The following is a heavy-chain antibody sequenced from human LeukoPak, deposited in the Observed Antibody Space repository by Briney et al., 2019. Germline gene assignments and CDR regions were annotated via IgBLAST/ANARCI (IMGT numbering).Heavy chain of an antibody. Sequence: SETLSLTCSVPGASIRSFYWSWIRQPPGKGMEWIGYISYSGSTKYNPSLKSRATMSADTSKSQLPLRLDSVTAADTAVYFCAQQVVGTSDTFDIWGQGTMVTVST. D-gene: IGHD6-13*01. CDR1: GASIRSFY. J-gene: IGHJ3*02. CDR3: AQQVVGTSDTFDI. V-gene: IGHV4-59*01. CDR2: ISYSGST.